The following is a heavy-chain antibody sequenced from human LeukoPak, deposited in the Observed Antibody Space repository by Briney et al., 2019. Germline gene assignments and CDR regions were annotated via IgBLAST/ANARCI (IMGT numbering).Heavy chain of an antibody. CDR2: MNPNSGNT. CDR1: GYTFTSYD. Sequence: ASVKVSCKASGYTFTSYDINWVRQATGQGLEWMGWMNPNSGNTGYAQKFQGRVTMTRNTSISTAYMELSSLRSEDTAVYYCARGPAEWLVRTDAFDIWGQGIMVTVSS. D-gene: IGHD6-19*01. V-gene: IGHV1-8*01. J-gene: IGHJ3*02. CDR3: ARGPAEWLVRTDAFDI.